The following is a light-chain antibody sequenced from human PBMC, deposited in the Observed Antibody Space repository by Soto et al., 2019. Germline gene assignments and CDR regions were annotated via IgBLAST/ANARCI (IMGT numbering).Light chain of an antibody. CDR3: QHRSSWPRT. CDR1: QTVSSY. V-gene: IGKV3-11*01. Sequence: EIVLTQSRSTLSLSPGERATLSCRASQTVSSYLAWYQQKPGQAPRLLIHDASNRATGIPARFSGSGSGTDITLTISSLEPEDFAVYFCQHRSSWPRTFGQGTKLEIK. J-gene: IGKJ2*01. CDR2: DAS.